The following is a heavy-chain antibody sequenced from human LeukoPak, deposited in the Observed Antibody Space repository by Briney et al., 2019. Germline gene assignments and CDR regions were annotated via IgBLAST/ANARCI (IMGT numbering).Heavy chain of an antibody. CDR3: AREGYYGSGSYYNPVDY. J-gene: IGHJ4*02. CDR1: GFTFSSYW. D-gene: IGHD3-10*01. V-gene: IGHV3-7*01. Sequence: GGSLRLSCAASGFTFSSYWMSWVRQAPGKGLEWVANIKQDGSEKYYVDSVKGRLTISRDNAKNSLYLQMNSLRAEDTAVYYCAREGYYGSGSYYNPVDYWGQGTLVTVSS. CDR2: IKQDGSEK.